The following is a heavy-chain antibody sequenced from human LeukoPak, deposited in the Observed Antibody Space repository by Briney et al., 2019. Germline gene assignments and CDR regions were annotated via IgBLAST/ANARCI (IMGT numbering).Heavy chain of an antibody. CDR1: GFTFSNYG. Sequence: GGSLRLSCAASGFTFSNYGVHWVRQTPGKGLEWVGFIRHDGSNKYYADSVKGRFTMSRDNSNNTLYLQMNSLRAEDTAVYYCVRSAPAFDIWGRGTIVTVSS. CDR3: VRSAPAFDI. CDR2: IRHDGSNK. V-gene: IGHV3-30*02. J-gene: IGHJ3*02. D-gene: IGHD6-13*01.